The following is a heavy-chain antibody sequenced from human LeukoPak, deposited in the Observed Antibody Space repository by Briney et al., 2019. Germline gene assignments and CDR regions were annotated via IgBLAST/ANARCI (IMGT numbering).Heavy chain of an antibody. CDR1: GGSFSGYY. J-gene: IGHJ4*02. V-gene: IGHV4-34*01. D-gene: IGHD3-10*01. CDR3: ARGGGPKDY. Sequence: SETLSLTCAVYGGSFSGYYWSWNRQPPGKGLEWIGEINHRGSTNYNPSLKSRVTISVDTSKNQFSLKLSSVTAADTAVYYCARGGGPKDYWGQGTLVTVSS. CDR2: INHRGST.